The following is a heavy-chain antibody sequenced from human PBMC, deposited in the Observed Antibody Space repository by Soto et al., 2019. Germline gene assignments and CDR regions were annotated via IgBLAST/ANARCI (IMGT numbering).Heavy chain of an antibody. CDR2: ISSSSSYI. D-gene: IGHD6-19*01. CDR3: ARDSYSSGWYKEPYWYFDL. J-gene: IGHJ2*01. V-gene: IGHV3-21*01. Sequence: EVQLVESGGGLVKPGGSLRLSCAASGFTFSSYSMNWVRQAPGKGLEWVSSISSSSSYIYYADSVKGRFTISRDNAKNSLYLQMNSLRAEDTAVYYCARDSYSSGWYKEPYWYFDLWGRGTLVTLSS. CDR1: GFTFSSYS.